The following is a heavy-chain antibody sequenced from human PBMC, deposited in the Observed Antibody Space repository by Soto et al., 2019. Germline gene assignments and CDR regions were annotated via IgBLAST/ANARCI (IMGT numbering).Heavy chain of an antibody. CDR2: IYYSGTT. CDR1: GGSISSGGYY. Sequence: QVQLQESGPGLVKPSQTLSLTCTVSGGSISSGGYYWSWIRQHPGKGLEWIGYIYYSGTTYYNPSLKSRVTISVDTSKNQFSLRLTSVTAADTAVYYCARSYYYDSSGYYYYFDYWGQGTLVTVSS. D-gene: IGHD3-22*01. V-gene: IGHV4-31*03. J-gene: IGHJ4*02. CDR3: ARSYYYDSSGYYYYFDY.